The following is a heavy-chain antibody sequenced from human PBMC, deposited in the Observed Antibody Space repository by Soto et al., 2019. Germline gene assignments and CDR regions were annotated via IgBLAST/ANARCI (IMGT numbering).Heavy chain of an antibody. CDR3: ARSGADYDFWSGYYQRDYMDV. J-gene: IGHJ6*03. D-gene: IGHD3-3*01. V-gene: IGHV1-46*03. Sequence: GASVKVSCKASGYTFTSYYMHWVRQAPGQGLEWMGIINPSGGSTSYAQKFQGRVTMTRDTSTSTVYMELSSLRSEDTAVYYCARSGADYDFWSGYYQRDYMDVWGKGTTVTVPS. CDR2: INPSGGST. CDR1: GYTFTSYY.